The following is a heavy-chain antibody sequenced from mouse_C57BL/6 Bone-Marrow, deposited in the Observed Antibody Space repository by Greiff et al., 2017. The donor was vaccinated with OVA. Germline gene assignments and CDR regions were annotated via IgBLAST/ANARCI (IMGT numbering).Heavy chain of an antibody. CDR3: TSYSNCDY. J-gene: IGHJ2*01. V-gene: IGHV14-4*01. CDR1: GFNIKDDY. D-gene: IGHD2-5*01. CDR2: IDPENGDT. Sequence: VQLQQSGAELVRPGASVKLSCTASGFNIKDDYMHWVKQRPEQGLEWIGWIDPENGDTEYASKFQGKATITADTSSNTAYLQLSSLTSDDTAVYYCTSYSNCDYWGQGTTLTVSS.